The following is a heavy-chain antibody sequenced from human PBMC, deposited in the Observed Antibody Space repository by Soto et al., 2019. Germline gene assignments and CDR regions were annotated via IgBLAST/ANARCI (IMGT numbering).Heavy chain of an antibody. CDR3: AGGGSSSDNGMEV. CDR1: GFTFSTYS. V-gene: IGHV3-48*02. D-gene: IGHD6-6*01. CDR2: ISSRSYTI. J-gene: IGHJ6*02. Sequence: EVQLVESGGGLVQPGGSLRLSCAASGFTFSTYSMNWVRQAPGKGLEWVSYISSRSYTIYYVDSVKGRFTISRDNAKNPLYLQMNSLRDEDTALYYCAGGGSSSDNGMEVWGQGTTVTVSS.